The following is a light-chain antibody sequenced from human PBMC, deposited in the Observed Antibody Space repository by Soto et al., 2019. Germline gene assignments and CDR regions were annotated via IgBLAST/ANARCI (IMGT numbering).Light chain of an antibody. J-gene: IGLJ2*01. V-gene: IGLV1-47*01. Sequence: QPVLTQPPSASGTPGQRVTISCSGSRSNIRSNYVYWYQQFPGTAPKLLIYRNNQRPSGVPDRFSGSKSGTSASLAISGLRSEDEADYYCAAWDDSLSGRLFGGGTKLTVL. CDR2: RNN. CDR1: RSNIRSNY. CDR3: AAWDDSLSGRL.